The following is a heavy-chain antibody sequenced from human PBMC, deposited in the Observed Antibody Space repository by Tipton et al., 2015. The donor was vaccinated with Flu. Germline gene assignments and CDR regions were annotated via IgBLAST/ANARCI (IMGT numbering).Heavy chain of an antibody. J-gene: IGHJ5*01. CDR2: IIPVFGAK. Sequence: QLVQSGAEVKKPGSSVKVSCKASGGIFNNNAINWVRQAPGQGLEWVGRIIPVFGAKDYAQKFLGRVTFTADESTSTAFMDLTSLTSEDTAIYFCASAYYGRPESWFDSWGQGTLVTVSS. CDR1: GGIFNNNA. V-gene: IGHV1-69*18. D-gene: IGHD3-10*01. CDR3: ASAYYGRPESWFDS.